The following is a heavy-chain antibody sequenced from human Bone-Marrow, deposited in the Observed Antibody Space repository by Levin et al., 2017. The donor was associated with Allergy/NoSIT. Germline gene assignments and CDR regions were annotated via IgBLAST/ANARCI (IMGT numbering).Heavy chain of an antibody. Sequence: SCVASGFTFPNYAMNWVRQAPGKGLEWVSTISGSGDNTYYADSVKGRFTISRDSSKSTLYLQMNSLRAEDTAIYYCARGAWSSSFLKNYYGMDVWGQGTTVTVSS. V-gene: IGHV3-23*01. D-gene: IGHD6-6*01. CDR1: GFTFPNYA. CDR3: ARGAWSSSFLKNYYGMDV. CDR2: ISGSGDNT. J-gene: IGHJ6*02.